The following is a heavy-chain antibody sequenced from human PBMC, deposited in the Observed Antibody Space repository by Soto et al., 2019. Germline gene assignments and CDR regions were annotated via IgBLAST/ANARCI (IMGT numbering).Heavy chain of an antibody. Sequence: QVQLQESGPGLVKPSQTLSLTCTVSGGSISVGVYYWNWIRQLPGKGPEWIGYTYHTGSTYYNPSLESRVTISVDPSKNHFSLRRRSVTAADTAVYYCARIGNPDASLYFDYWGQGTLVTVSS. V-gene: IGHV4-31*03. D-gene: IGHD2-2*01. J-gene: IGHJ4*02. CDR1: GGSISVGVYY. CDR2: TYHTGST. CDR3: ARIGNPDASLYFDY.